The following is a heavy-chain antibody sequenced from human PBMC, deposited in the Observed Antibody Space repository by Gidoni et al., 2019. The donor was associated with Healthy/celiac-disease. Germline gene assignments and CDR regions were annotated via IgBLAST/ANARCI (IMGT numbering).Heavy chain of an antibody. D-gene: IGHD2-21*02. J-gene: IGHJ3*02. CDR1: GGTFSSYA. CDR2: IIPIFGTA. V-gene: IGHV1-69*12. Sequence: QVQLVQSGAEVKKPGSSVKVSCQASGGTFSSYAISWVRQAPGQGLEWMGGIIPIFGTANYAQKFQGRVTITADESTSTAYMELSSLRSEDTAVYYCARELGCGGDCYSSSFGSGNDAFDIWGQGTMVTVSS. CDR3: ARELGCGGDCYSSSFGSGNDAFDI.